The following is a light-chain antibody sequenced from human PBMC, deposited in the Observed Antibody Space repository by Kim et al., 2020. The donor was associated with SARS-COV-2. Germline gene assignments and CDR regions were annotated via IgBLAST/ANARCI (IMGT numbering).Light chain of an antibody. J-gene: IGLJ3*02. CDR1: NIGSKS. Sequence: PGKTARITCGGNNIGSKSVHCYQQKPGQAPVLVIYYDSDRPSGIPERFSGSNSGNTATLTISRVEAGDEADYYCQVWDSSSDHWVFGGGTQLTVL. CDR2: YDS. V-gene: IGLV3-21*04. CDR3: QVWDSSSDHWV.